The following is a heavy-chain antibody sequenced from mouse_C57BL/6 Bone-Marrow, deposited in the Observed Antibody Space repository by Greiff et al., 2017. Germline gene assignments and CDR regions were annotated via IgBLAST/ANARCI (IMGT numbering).Heavy chain of an antibody. CDR3: VRRGAY. J-gene: IGHJ3*01. CDR2: IDPSDSYT. V-gene: IGHV1-59*01. CDR1: GYTFTSYW. Sequence: QVQLQQPGAELVRPGTSVKLSCKASGYTFTSYWMHWVKQRPGQGLEWIGVIDPSDSYTNYNQKFKGKATLTVDTSSSTAYMQLSSLTSEDSAVYYCVRRGAYWGQGTTVTVSA.